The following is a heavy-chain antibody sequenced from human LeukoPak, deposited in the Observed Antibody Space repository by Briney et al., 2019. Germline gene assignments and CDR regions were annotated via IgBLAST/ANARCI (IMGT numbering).Heavy chain of an antibody. V-gene: IGHV4-59*08. J-gene: IGHJ3*02. CDR1: GGSINSYY. D-gene: IGHD6-19*01. Sequence: SETLSLTCTVSGGSINSYYWSWIRQPPGKGLEWIGYIYYSGSTNYNPSLKSRVTISVDTSKNQFSLKLSSVTAADTAVYYCARHGSSGWPNDAFDIWGQGTMVTVSS. CDR3: ARHGSSGWPNDAFDI. CDR2: IYYSGST.